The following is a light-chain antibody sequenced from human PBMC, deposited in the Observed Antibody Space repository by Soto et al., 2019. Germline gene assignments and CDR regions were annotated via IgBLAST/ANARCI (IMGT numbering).Light chain of an antibody. V-gene: IGKV1-33*01. CDR1: QDIRDY. Sequence: DIQMTQSPSSLSASVGDRVTITCQASQDIRDYLNWYQQKAGKAPKLLIHDASKLETGVPSRFSGTGSGTFFTFSISNLQPEDFATYYCQHFAAVPLTFGGGTKVEIK. CDR3: QHFAAVPLT. J-gene: IGKJ4*01. CDR2: DAS.